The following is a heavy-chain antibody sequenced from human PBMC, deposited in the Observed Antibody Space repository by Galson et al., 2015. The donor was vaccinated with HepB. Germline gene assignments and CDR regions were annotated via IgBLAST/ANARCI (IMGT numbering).Heavy chain of an antibody. V-gene: IGHV1-3*01. J-gene: IGHJ4*02. CDR1: GYSFTMYA. D-gene: IGHD2-15*01. Sequence: SVKVSCKASGYSFTMYAMHWVRQAPGQRLQWMGWINPGNGHTEYSQNFQGRVTITSDTSARIAYMELSSLRSEDSAMYYCARGLNMLVGPMDSWGQGTLVIVSS. CDR2: INPGNGHT. CDR3: ARGLNMLVGPMDS.